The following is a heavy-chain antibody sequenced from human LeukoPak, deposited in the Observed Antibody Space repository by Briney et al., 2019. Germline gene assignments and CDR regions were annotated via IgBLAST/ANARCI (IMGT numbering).Heavy chain of an antibody. V-gene: IGHV3-9*01. CDR2: ISWNSGSI. CDR1: GFTFDDYA. J-gene: IGHJ4*02. CDR3: AKDNGEILTGLPFDL. Sequence: GRSLRLSCAASGFTFDDYAMHWVRQAPGKGLEWVSGISWNSGSIGYADSVKGRFTISRDNAKNSLYLQMNSLRAEDTALYYCAKDNGEILTGLPFDLRGQGTLVTVSS. D-gene: IGHD3-9*01.